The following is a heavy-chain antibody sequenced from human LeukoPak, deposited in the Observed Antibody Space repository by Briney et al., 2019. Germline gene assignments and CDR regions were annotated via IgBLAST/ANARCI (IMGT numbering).Heavy chain of an antibody. D-gene: IGHD3-22*01. CDR1: GGSISSSSYY. V-gene: IGHV4-39*01. CDR2: IYYSGST. CDR3: ARHRDSSGYYHGAFDI. J-gene: IGHJ3*02. Sequence: SETLSLTCTVSGGSISSSSYYWGWIRQPPGKGLEWIGSIYYSGSTYYNPSLKSRVTISVDTSKNQFSLKLSSVTAADTAVYYCARHRDSSGYYHGAFDIWGQGTMVTVSS.